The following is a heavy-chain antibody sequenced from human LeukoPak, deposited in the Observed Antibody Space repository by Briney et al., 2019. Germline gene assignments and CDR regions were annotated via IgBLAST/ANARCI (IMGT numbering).Heavy chain of an antibody. Sequence: ASVKVSCKASGYTFTSYGISWVRQAPGQGLEWMGWISAYNGNTNYAQKLQGRVTMTTDTSTSTAYMELRSLRSDDTAVYYCARDLESRDYGDYVDYFDYWGQGTLVTVSS. CDR3: ARDLESRDYGDYVDYFDY. V-gene: IGHV1-18*01. J-gene: IGHJ4*02. CDR2: ISAYNGNT. D-gene: IGHD4-17*01. CDR1: GYTFTSYG.